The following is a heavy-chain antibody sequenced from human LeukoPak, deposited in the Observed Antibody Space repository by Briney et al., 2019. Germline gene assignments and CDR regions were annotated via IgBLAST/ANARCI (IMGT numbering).Heavy chain of an antibody. D-gene: IGHD2-2*02. CDR2: IYYSGST. CDR3: ARESYCSSTSCYNGGADY. CDR1: GGSISSGDYY. J-gene: IGHJ4*02. V-gene: IGHV4-30-4*08. Sequence: PSETLSLTCTVSGGSISSGDYYWSWIRQPPGKGLEWIGYIYYSGSTCYNPSLKSRVTISVDTSKNQFSLKLSSVTAADTAVYYCARESYCSSTSCYNGGADYWGQGTLVTVSS.